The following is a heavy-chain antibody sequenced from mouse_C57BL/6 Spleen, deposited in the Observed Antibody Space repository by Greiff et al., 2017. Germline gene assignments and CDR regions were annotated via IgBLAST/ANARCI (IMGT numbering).Heavy chain of an antibody. CDR1: GYTFTSYW. Sequence: FQLQQPGAELVMPGASVKLSCKASGYTFTSYWMHWVKQRPGQGLEWIGEIDPSDSYTNYNQKFKGKSTLTVDKSSSTAYMQLSSLTSEDSAVYYCARPLLRSLDYWGQGTTLTVSS. D-gene: IGHD1-1*01. V-gene: IGHV1-69*01. J-gene: IGHJ2*01. CDR3: ARPLLRSLDY. CDR2: IDPSDSYT.